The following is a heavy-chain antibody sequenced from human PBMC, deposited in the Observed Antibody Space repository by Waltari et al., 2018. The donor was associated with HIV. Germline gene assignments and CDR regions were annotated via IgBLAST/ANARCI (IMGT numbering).Heavy chain of an antibody. CDR2: IKSKTDGGTT. J-gene: IGHJ4*02. CDR3: TTDPTLYCSSTSCHIGYPDY. D-gene: IGHD2-2*02. V-gene: IGHV3-15*01. Sequence: APGKGLEWVGRIKSKTDGGTTDYAAPVKGRFTISRDDSKNTLYLQMNSLKTEDTAVYYCTTDPTLYCSSTSCHIGYPDYWGQGTLVTVSS.